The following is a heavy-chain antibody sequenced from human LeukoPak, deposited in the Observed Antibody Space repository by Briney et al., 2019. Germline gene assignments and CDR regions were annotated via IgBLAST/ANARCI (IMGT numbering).Heavy chain of an antibody. Sequence: PSETLSLTCTVSGGSIGSSTYSWGWIRQPPGKGLEWIGSISYTGTTYYNPSLKSRVTISVDTSKNQFSLKLSSVTAADTAVYYCARGPPDCSSTSCYAFDAFDIWGQGTMVTVSS. D-gene: IGHD2-2*01. J-gene: IGHJ3*02. CDR2: ISYTGTT. V-gene: IGHV4-39*07. CDR1: GGSIGSSTYS. CDR3: ARGPPDCSSTSCYAFDAFDI.